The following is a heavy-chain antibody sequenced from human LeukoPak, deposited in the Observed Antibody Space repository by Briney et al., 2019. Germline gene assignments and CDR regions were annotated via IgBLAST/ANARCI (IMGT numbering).Heavy chain of an antibody. V-gene: IGHV3-30-3*01. D-gene: IGHD6-6*01. Sequence: GGSLRLSRAASGFTFSSYAMHWVRQAPGKGLEWVAVISYDGSNKYYADSVKGRFTISRDNSKNTLYLQMNSLRAEDTAVYYCARAARAARPDYYYYYMDVWGKGTTVTVSS. CDR2: ISYDGSNK. CDR3: ARAARAARPDYYYYYMDV. CDR1: GFTFSSYA. J-gene: IGHJ6*03.